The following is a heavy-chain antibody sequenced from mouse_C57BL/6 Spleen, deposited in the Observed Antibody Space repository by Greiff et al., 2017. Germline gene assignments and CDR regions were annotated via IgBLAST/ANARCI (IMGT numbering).Heavy chain of an antibody. CDR3: AREGGNYLPLDY. Sequence: VQLQQSGPGLVKPSQSLSLTCSVTGYSITSGYYWNWLRQFPGNKLEWMGYISYDGSNNYNPSLKNPISITRYTSKNQFFLKLKSVTTEDTATDYGAREGGNYLPLDYWGQGTTLTVAS. D-gene: IGHD2-1*01. V-gene: IGHV3-6*01. CDR2: ISYDGSN. CDR1: GYSITSGYY. J-gene: IGHJ2*01.